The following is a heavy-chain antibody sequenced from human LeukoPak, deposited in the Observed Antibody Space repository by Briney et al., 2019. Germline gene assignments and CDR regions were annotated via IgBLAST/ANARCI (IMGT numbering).Heavy chain of an antibody. Sequence: ASVKVSCKASGYTFTSYGISWVRQAPGQGLEWMGWMNPNSGNTGYAQKFQGRVTMTRNTSISTAYMELSSLRSEDTAVYYCAKDSSNWSGNFDYWGQGTLVPVSS. CDR3: AKDSSNWSGNFDY. CDR1: GYTFTSYG. J-gene: IGHJ4*02. V-gene: IGHV1-8*02. CDR2: MNPNSGNT. D-gene: IGHD6-13*01.